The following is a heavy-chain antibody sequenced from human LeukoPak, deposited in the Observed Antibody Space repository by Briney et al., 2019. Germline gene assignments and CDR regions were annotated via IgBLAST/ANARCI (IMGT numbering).Heavy chain of an antibody. CDR1: GFTFSSYS. V-gene: IGHV3-21*01. D-gene: IGHD2-21*01. Sequence: GGSLRLSCAASGFTFSSYSMNWVRQAPGKGLEWVSSISSSSSYIYYADSVKGRFTISRDNAKNSLYLQVNSLRAEDTAVYYYAREVSHIPDYWGQGTLVTVSS. J-gene: IGHJ4*02. CDR3: AREVSHIPDY. CDR2: ISSSSSYI.